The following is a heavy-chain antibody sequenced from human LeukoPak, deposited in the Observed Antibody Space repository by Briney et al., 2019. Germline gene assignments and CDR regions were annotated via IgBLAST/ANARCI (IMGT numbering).Heavy chain of an antibody. CDR1: GGSISSSSYY. CDR2: IYHSGST. CDR3: ARHVVAADVDY. J-gene: IGHJ4*02. V-gene: IGHV4-39*01. D-gene: IGHD6-13*01. Sequence: SETLSLTCTVSGGSISSSSYYWGWIRQPPGKGLEWIGSIYHSGSTYYNPSLKSRVTISVDTSKNQFSLKLSSVTAADTAVYYCARHVVAADVDYWGQGTLVTVSS.